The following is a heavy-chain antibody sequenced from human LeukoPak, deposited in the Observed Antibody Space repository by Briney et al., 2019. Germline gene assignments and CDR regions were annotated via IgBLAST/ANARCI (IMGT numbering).Heavy chain of an antibody. D-gene: IGHD2-2*01. CDR2: ISSTGGTI. J-gene: IGHJ4*02. V-gene: IGHV3-48*04. Sequence: PGGSLRLSCAASGFTFSSNSMNWVRQAPGKGLEWVSYISSTGGTIYYADSMKGRFTISRDNSKNTLHLQMNSLTAEDTAVYFCVREKGDSTTSWWNNYFDYWGQGTLVTVSP. CDR1: GFTFSSNS. CDR3: VREKGDSTTSWWNNYFDY.